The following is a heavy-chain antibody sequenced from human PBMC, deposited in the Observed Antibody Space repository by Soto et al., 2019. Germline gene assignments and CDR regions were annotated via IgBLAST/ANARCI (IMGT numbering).Heavy chain of an antibody. CDR2: IYWDNDK. CDR3: AHNNYYGSGSVY. Sequence: QITLKESGPTLVKPTQTLTLTCAFSGFSLNTRGVGVGWIRQPPGKALEWLALIYWDNDKRYSPSLKSRLTITKDPPKNHVVLMMTDMDPVDTATYYCAHNNYYGSGSVYWGQGTLITVSS. V-gene: IGHV2-5*02. J-gene: IGHJ4*02. D-gene: IGHD3-10*01. CDR1: GFSLNTRGVG.